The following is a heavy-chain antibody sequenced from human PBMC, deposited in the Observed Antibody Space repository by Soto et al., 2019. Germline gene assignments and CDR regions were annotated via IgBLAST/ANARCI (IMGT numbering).Heavy chain of an antibody. J-gene: IGHJ5*02. CDR3: AKEKISTSCCNWFDP. Sequence: GGALRLSCAASGFTFSRYWMHWVRQAPGKGLVWVSHINSDGSSTYYADSVKGRFTISRDNSKNTLYLQMNSLRAEDTAVYYCAKEKISTSCCNWFDPWGQGTLVTVSS. CDR1: GFTFSRYW. D-gene: IGHD2-2*01. V-gene: IGHV3-74*01. CDR2: INSDGSST.